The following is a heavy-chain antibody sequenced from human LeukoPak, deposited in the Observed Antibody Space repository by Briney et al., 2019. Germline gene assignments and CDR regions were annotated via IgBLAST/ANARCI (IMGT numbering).Heavy chain of an antibody. V-gene: IGHV4-39*07. J-gene: IGHJ4*02. CDR3: SSDYDFDS. CDR1: GDSTSSGRYF. CDR2: ISYTGST. D-gene: IGHD4-17*01. Sequence: SETLSLTCTVSGDSTSSGRYFWGWIRQPPGKGLEWIGTISYTGSTDYNPSLQSRVTISVDTSKNQFSLKLSSVTAADTAVYYCSSDYDFDSWGQGTLVTVSS.